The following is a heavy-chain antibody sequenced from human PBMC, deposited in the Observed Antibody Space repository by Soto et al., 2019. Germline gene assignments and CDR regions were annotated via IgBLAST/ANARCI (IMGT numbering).Heavy chain of an antibody. V-gene: IGHV3-21*01. J-gene: IGHJ4*02. CDR1: GFTFSSYS. D-gene: IGHD3-22*01. CDR2: ISSSSSYI. Sequence: GSLRLSCAASGFTFSSYSMNWVRQAPGKGLEWVSSISSSSSYIYYADSVKGRFTISRDNAKNSLYLQMNSLRAEDTAVYYCARGHPLYDSSGMFDYWGQGTLVTVSS. CDR3: ARGHPLYDSSGMFDY.